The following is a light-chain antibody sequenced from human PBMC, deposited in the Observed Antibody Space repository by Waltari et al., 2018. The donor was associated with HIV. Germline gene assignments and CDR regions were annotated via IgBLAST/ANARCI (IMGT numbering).Light chain of an antibody. J-gene: IGLJ2*01. Sequence: QSPLTQPASVSGSLGQSITISCTRTSGDVGGYTFVSWYQKHPGKPPKLMIYNVNSRPSGVSIRFSGSRSANTASLTISGLQAEDEADYFCSSYTSSGPRYVLFGGGTRLTVL. CDR1: SGDVGGYTF. CDR2: NVN. V-gene: IGLV2-14*03. CDR3: SSYTSSGPRYVL.